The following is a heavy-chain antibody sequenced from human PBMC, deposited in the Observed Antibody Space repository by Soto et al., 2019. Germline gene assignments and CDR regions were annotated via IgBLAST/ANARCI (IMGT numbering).Heavy chain of an antibody. J-gene: IGHJ4*02. CDR2: SYYSGTS. D-gene: IGHD2-15*01. V-gene: IGHV4-39*02. CDR3: AKDHQPYGGKAWFDY. CDR1: GGSIRVQSYY. Sequence: SETLSLSCTVSGGSIRVQSYYWTWIRQTPGKGLEWVGSSYYSGTSYFNPALKGRVTISVDTSTNQFSLRAEDTAVYYCAKDHQPYGGKAWFDYWGQGTLVTV.